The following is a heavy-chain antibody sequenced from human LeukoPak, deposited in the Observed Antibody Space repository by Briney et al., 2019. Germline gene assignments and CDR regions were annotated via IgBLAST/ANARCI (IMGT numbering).Heavy chain of an antibody. CDR3: ARYSGGNGWRTFDY. D-gene: IGHD6-19*01. CDR2: IYYIGNT. CDR1: GGSISPYY. J-gene: IGHJ4*02. Sequence: SETLSLTCTVSGGSISPYYWSWIRQPPGKGLKWIGYIYYIGNTNYIPSLRSRVTMLLDTSKNQFSLKLSSVTAADTAVYYCARYSGGNGWRTFDYWGQGALVTVSS. V-gene: IGHV4-59*01.